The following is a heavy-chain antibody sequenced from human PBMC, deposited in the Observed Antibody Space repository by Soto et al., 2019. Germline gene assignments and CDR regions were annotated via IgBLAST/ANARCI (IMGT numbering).Heavy chain of an antibody. CDR1: GYSISSSNW. V-gene: IGHV4-28*01. CDR2: NYYSGTT. D-gene: IGHD1-26*01. Sequence: QVQLQESGPGLVKPSDTLSLTCAVSGYSISSSNWWGWIRQPSGKGLEWIGYNYYSGTTYYNPSLKSPVTMSVDTSKNQFSLKLTSVTAVDTAVYYCARREIQGPIDYWGQGTLVTVSS. J-gene: IGHJ4*02. CDR3: ARREIQGPIDY.